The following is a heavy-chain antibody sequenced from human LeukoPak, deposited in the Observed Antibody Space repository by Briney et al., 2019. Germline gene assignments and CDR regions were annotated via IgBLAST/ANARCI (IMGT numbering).Heavy chain of an antibody. Sequence: PGGSLRLSCAASGFTFSSYAMSWVRQVPGRGLEWVSAISTTGGTTYYADSVRGRFTISRDNSRNTLYLQMNSLRAEDTAIYYCAKNGDRGAYCSGGTCYPYYYYYMDVWGKGTTVTISS. CDR1: GFTFSSYA. CDR2: ISTTGGTT. D-gene: IGHD2-15*01. V-gene: IGHV3-23*01. J-gene: IGHJ6*03. CDR3: AKNGDRGAYCSGGTCYPYYYYYMDV.